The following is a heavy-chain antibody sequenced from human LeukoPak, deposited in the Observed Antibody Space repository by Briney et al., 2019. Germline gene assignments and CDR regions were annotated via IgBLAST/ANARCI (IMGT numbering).Heavy chain of an antibody. CDR1: GFTFSSYS. V-gene: IGHV3-21*01. D-gene: IGHD5-12*01. CDR2: ISSSSSYI. Sequence: GGSLRVSCAASGFTFSSYSMNWVRQAPGKGLEWVSSISSSSSYIYYADSVKSRFTISRDNAKNSLYLQMNSLRAEDTAVYYCARAASGYDYPYYFDYWGQGTLVTVSS. CDR3: ARAASGYDYPYYFDY. J-gene: IGHJ4*02.